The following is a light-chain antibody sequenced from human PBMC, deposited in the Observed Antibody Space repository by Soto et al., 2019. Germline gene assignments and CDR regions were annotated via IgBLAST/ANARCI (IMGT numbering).Light chain of an antibody. J-gene: IGKJ2*01. V-gene: IGKV3-11*01. Sequence: EIVLTQSPATLSLSPGERATLSCRASQSVSSYLAWYQQKPGQAPRLLIYDASNRATGIPARFSGSGSGTDFTLTISSLEPEDFAVYYCQQRSNWVGNGNKLAIK. CDR1: QSVSSY. CDR3: QQRSNW. CDR2: DAS.